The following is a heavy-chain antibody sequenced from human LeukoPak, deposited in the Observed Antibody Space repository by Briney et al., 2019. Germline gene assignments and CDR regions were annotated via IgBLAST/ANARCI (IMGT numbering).Heavy chain of an antibody. CDR3: AGYCSSTSCYDFDD. J-gene: IGHJ4*01. V-gene: IGHV1-69*01. Sequence: SVTVSFKASGGTFISYAISWVRQAPGQGLEWMGGIIPIFGTANYPQKFQGRVTITADESTSTDYMGLSSLRTEDTAGYYGAGYCSSTSCYDFDDWGQEPWSPSPQ. CDR2: IIPIFGTA. CDR1: GGTFISYA. D-gene: IGHD2-2*01.